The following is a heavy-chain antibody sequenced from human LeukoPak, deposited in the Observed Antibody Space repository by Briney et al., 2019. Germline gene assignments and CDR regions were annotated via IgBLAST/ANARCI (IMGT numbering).Heavy chain of an antibody. CDR2: IYYSGST. CDR3: ARVDCSSTSCPEDYFDY. V-gene: IGHV4-59*01. Sequence: SETLSLTCTVSGGSISSYYWNLFRQSPGKGLEWIGYIYYSGSTNYNPSLKSRVTISVDTSKNQFSLKLSSVTAADTAVYYCARVDCSSTSCPEDYFDYWGQGTLVTVSS. D-gene: IGHD2-2*01. CDR1: GGSISSYY. J-gene: IGHJ4*02.